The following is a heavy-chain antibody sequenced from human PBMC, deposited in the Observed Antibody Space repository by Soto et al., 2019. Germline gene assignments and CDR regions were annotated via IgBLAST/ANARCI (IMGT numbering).Heavy chain of an antibody. CDR1: RYSFTSYW. CDR3: ARHNTPDEPIPRGWFDP. J-gene: IGHJ5*02. V-gene: IGHV5-51*01. Sequence: GESLKISCKGSRYSFTSYWIGWVRQMPGKGLEWMGIIYPGDSDTRYSPSFQGQVTISADKSISTAYLQWSSLKASDTAMYYCARHNTPDEPIPRGWFDPWGQGTLVTVSS. CDR2: IYPGDSDT. D-gene: IGHD2-15*01.